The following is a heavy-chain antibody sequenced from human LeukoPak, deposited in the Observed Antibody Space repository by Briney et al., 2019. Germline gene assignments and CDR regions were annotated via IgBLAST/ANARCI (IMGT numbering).Heavy chain of an antibody. CDR3: ARSTVGFASYGMDV. Sequence: SVRLSCKASGGTFSSYAISWVRQAPGQGLEWMGRIIPILGIANYAQKFQGRVTITADKSTSTPYMELSSLRSEDTAVYYCARSTVGFASYGMDVWGKRATLTVSS. CDR2: IIPILGIA. V-gene: IGHV1-69*04. CDR1: GGTFSSYA. D-gene: IGHD4-23*01. J-gene: IGHJ6*01.